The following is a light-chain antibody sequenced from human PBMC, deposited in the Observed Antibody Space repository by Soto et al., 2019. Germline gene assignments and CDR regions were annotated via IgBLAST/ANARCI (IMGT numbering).Light chain of an antibody. J-gene: IGLJ3*02. Sequence: QSALTQPPSASGSPGQSVTLSCTGTSSDVGGYNYVSWYQQYPGRAPKLMMYEVTKRPSGVPERFSGSKSGNTASLTVSGLQAEDEADYYCSSYAASNNFYFVFGGGTKVTVL. CDR3: SSYAASNNFYFV. CDR2: EVT. V-gene: IGLV2-8*01. CDR1: SSDVGGYNY.